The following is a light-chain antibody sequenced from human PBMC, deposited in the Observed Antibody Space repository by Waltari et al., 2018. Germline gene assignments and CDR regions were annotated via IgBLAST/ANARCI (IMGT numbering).Light chain of an antibody. J-gene: IGKJ2*01. CDR3: QQFGGSPMYS. CDR2: KTS. V-gene: IGKV3-20*01. Sequence: ASTRVHPTYCTWYPQKHCQSPRLLSYKTSTRATGIPDRFSGSGSGTGFSRNIDMLEPGDSAVYFCQQFGGSPMYSFGEVTKLEI. CDR1: TRVHPTY.